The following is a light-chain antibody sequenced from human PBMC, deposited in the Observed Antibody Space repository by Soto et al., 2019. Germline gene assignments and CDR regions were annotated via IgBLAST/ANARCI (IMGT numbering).Light chain of an antibody. Sequence: QSVLTQPASVSGSPGQSITISCTGTSSDVGGYNYVSWYQQHPGKAPKLMIYAVSNRPSGVSNRFSGSKSGNTATLTISGLQAEDEADYYCCSYTVGGTYVFGTGTKVTDL. CDR2: AVS. CDR1: SSDVGGYNY. V-gene: IGLV2-14*01. J-gene: IGLJ1*01. CDR3: CSYTVGGTYV.